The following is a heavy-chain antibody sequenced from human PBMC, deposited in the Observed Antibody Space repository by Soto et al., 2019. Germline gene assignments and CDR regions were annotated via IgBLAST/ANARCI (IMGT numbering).Heavy chain of an antibody. J-gene: IGHJ5*02. CDR1: GDSISSSSYF. D-gene: IGHD6-13*01. CDR2: ISYIGTT. Sequence: QLLLQESGPGLVKPSETLSLTCTVTGDSISSSSYFWGWIRQPPGKGLEWIASISYIGTTYYSPALQSPVTISVDTSTEQFSLEATSVTAADTAIYYCARSGSWSFNTWGRGTPVPVSS. CDR3: ARSGSWSFNT. V-gene: IGHV4-39*01.